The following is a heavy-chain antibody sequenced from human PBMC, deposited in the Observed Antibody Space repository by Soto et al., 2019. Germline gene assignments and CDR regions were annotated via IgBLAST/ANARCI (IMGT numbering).Heavy chain of an antibody. Sequence: EVQLLESGGGLVQPGGSLRLSCVGSGFSFSNYAMNWVRQAPGQGLEWVSGISGSGGTTFYADSVKGRFTISRDNSKNTLYLQMNSLRAEDTAVYYCAKDLGYTSSWYYALHIWGQGTMVTVSS. V-gene: IGHV3-23*01. J-gene: IGHJ3*02. D-gene: IGHD6-13*01. CDR1: GFSFSNYA. CDR3: AKDLGYTSSWYYALHI. CDR2: ISGSGGTT.